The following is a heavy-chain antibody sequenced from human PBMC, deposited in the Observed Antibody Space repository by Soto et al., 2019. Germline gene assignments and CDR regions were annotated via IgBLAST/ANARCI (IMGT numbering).Heavy chain of an antibody. J-gene: IGHJ5*02. CDR1: GDSSSTFY. CDR2: MNNIGRT. D-gene: IGHD2-2*02. Sequence: QVQLQESGPGLVKLSETLSLTCSVSGDSSSTFYWSWIRQSPGKGLEWIGYMNNIGRTNYNPSLKSRVTISLDTSTNQFSLNVRSVIAADTAVYYCARSFCRDSIRCNWFDPWGQGTLVTVSS. V-gene: IGHV4-59*01. CDR3: ARSFCRDSIRCNWFDP.